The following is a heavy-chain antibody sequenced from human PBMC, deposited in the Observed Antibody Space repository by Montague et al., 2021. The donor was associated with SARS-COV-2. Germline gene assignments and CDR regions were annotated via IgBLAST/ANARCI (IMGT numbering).Heavy chain of an antibody. CDR2: VSYRGST. CDR1: GGSMSSCH. J-gene: IGHJ4*02. CDR3: ARDVRYYYDQ. D-gene: IGHD3-10*01. Sequence: SETLSLTCSVSGGSMSSCHRVWIRHRPGKGLELIGYVSYRGSTNYNLSLTSRVTISLDTSKNRFSLRVTSVTAADTAVYYCARDVRYYYDQWGQGILVTVSS. V-gene: IGHV4-59*01.